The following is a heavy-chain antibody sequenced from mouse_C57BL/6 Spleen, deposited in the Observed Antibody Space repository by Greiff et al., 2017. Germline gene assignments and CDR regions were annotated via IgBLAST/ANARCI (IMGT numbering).Heavy chain of an antibody. CDR3: ARGGNYETWYFDV. D-gene: IGHD2-4*01. J-gene: IGHJ1*03. CDR1: GYTFTDYY. CDR2: INPNNGGT. Sequence: VQLQQSGPELVKPGASVKISCKASGYTFTDYYMNWVKQSHGKSLEWIGDINPNNGGTSYNQKFKGKATLTVDKSSSTAYMELRSLTSEDSAVYYCARGGNYETWYFDVWGTGTTVTVSS. V-gene: IGHV1-26*01.